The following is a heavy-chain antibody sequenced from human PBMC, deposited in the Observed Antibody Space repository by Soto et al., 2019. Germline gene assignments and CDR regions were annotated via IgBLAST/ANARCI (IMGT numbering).Heavy chain of an antibody. V-gene: IGHV4-39*01. CDR3: ARSYSSSSGKGWFDP. J-gene: IGHJ5*02. D-gene: IGHD6-6*01. Sequence: SETLSLTCTVSGGSISSSSYYWGWIRQPPGKGLEWIGSIYYSGSTYYNPSLKSRVTISVDTSKNQLSLKLSSVTAADTAVYYCARSYSSSSGKGWFDPWGQGTLVTVSS. CDR1: GGSISSSSYY. CDR2: IYYSGST.